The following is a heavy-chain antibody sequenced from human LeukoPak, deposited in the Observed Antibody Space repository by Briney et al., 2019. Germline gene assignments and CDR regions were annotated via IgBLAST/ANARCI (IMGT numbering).Heavy chain of an antibody. V-gene: IGHV4-59*01. D-gene: IGHD3-10*01. CDR1: GDSISSYC. CDR2: IYYSGST. CDR3: ARRGVIMGFDS. Sequence: SETLSLTCTVAGDSISSYCWSWVRQPPGKGLEWVGYIYYSGSTNYNPSRKSRVTISVGTSKNQFSLKLISVPAADTAVYYCARRGVIMGFDSCGQGTLVTVSS. J-gene: IGHJ4*02.